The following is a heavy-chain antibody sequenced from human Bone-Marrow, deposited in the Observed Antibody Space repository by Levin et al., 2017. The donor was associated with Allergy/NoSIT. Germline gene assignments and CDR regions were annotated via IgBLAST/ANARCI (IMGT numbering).Heavy chain of an antibody. J-gene: IGHJ3*02. CDR1: GFTFSSYS. CDR2: ISSGSSYI. CDR3: ARDASIAEFLEWQQRDAFHI. Sequence: GESLKISCAASGFTFSSYSMNWVRQAPGKGLEWVSSISSGSSYIFYADSVKGRFTISRDNAKNSLYLVMNSLRAEDTAVYYFARDASIAEFLEWQQRDAFHIWGPGTRVTVSS. D-gene: IGHD5-24*01. V-gene: IGHV3-21*01.